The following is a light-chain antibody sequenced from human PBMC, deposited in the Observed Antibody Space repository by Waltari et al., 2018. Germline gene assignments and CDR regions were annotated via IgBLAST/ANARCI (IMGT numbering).Light chain of an antibody. CDR1: PSILYTTTNNNY. CDR3: QQYYTTPLT. Sequence: DIVMTQSLDSLAVSLRERATITCKSRPSILYTTTNNNYLAWYQQKAGQPPKLLIYWASNRQSGVPDRFSGSGSGTDFTLTISSLQAEDVAVYYCQQYYTTPLTFCGGTRVEI. V-gene: IGKV4-1*01. CDR2: WAS. J-gene: IGKJ4*01.